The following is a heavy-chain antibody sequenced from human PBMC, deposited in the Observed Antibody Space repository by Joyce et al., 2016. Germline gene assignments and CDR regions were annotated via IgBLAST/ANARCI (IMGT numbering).Heavy chain of an antibody. J-gene: IGHJ4*02. D-gene: IGHD1-20*01. V-gene: IGHV1-18*01. Sequence: QVQLVQSGAEVKKPGASVKVSCKTSGYTFTHYGISWVRQAPGQGLEWMGWISAYDGRTLYSRNHQGRVTMTTDTSTTTSYMELRGLRSDDTAIYYFARVLNWNSDYWGQGTLVTVSS. CDR3: ARVLNWNSDY. CDR1: GYTFTHYG. CDR2: ISAYDGRT.